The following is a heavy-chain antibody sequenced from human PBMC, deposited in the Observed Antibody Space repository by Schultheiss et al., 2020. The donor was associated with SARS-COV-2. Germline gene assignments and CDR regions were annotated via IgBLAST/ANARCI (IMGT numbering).Heavy chain of an antibody. V-gene: IGHV4-39*07. D-gene: IGHD5-18*01. CDR2: IYYSGIT. J-gene: IGHJ4*02. CDR1: GGSISSSSYY. Sequence: SETLSLTCTVSGGSISSSSYYWGWIRQPPGKGLEWIGSIYYSGITYYNPSLKSRVTIAVDTSKNQFSLKLSSVTAADTAVYYCSSGDTAMVYDYWGQGTLVTVSS. CDR3: SSGDTAMVYDY.